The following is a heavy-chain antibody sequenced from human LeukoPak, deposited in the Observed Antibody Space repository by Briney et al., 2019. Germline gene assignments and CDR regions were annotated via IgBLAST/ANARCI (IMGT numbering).Heavy chain of an antibody. V-gene: IGHV3-30*02. CDR3: ALDIVVVPAAAPSDY. D-gene: IGHD2-2*01. CDR1: GFTFSSYG. J-gene: IGHJ4*02. CDR2: IRYDGSNK. Sequence: GGSLRLSCAASGFTFSSYGMHWVRQAPGKGLEWVGFIRYDGSNKYYADSVKGRFTISRDNSKNTLYLQMNSLRAEDTAVYYCALDIVVVPAAAPSDYWGQGTLVTVSS.